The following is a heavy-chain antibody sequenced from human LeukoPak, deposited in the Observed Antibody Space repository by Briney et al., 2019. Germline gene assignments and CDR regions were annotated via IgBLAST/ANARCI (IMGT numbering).Heavy chain of an antibody. Sequence: GASVKVSCKASGYTFTSYDINWVRQATGQGLEWMGWMNHNSGNTGYAQKFQGRVTMTRNTSISTAYMELSSLRSEDTAVYYCARGHKGRGQFDYWGQGTLVTVSS. J-gene: IGHJ4*02. CDR2: MNHNSGNT. CDR1: GYTFTSYD. CDR3: ARGHKGRGQFDY. V-gene: IGHV1-8*01.